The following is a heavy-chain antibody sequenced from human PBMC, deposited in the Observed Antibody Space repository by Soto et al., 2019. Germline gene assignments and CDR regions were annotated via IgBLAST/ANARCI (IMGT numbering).Heavy chain of an antibody. CDR2: IYDGSNK. Sequence: QVQLVESGGGVVQPGRSLRLSCAASGFTFSSYGMHWVRQAPGKGLEWVAVIYDGSNKYYSDSVKGRFTISRDNSKNTGYLQMNSLRAEDTAVCYCAKAVWSGPMDVWGQGTTVTVSS. CDR1: GFTFSSYG. J-gene: IGHJ6*02. CDR3: AKAVWSGPMDV. D-gene: IGHD3-3*01. V-gene: IGHV3-30*18.